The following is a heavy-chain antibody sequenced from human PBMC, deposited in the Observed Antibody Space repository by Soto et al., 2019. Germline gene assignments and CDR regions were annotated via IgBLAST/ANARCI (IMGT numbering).Heavy chain of an antibody. CDR2: IKSKIDGGTT. D-gene: IGHD2-2*01. V-gene: IGHV3-15*01. J-gene: IGHJ6*02. Sequence: GGTLRLSCAASGFTFSNAWMSWVRQAPGKGLEWVGRIKSKIDGGTTDYAAPVKGRFTISRDDSKNTLYLQMNSLETEDPAVYYCTTDLGGYCISTGCCYYFYVMDVCGQGTTVIGS. CDR1: GFTFSNAW. CDR3: TTDLGGYCISTGCCYYFYVMDV.